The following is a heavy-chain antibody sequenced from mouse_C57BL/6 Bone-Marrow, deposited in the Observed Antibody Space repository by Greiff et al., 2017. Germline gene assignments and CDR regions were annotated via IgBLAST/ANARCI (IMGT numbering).Heavy chain of an antibody. D-gene: IGHD1-1*01. Sequence: VQLKQSGAELVRPGASVKLSCTASGFNIKDDYMHWVKQRPEQGLEWIGWIDPENGDTEYASKFQGKATITADTSSNTAYLQLSRLTSEDTAVYYCTPDYYGSSYENYFDYWGQGTTLTVSS. CDR1: GFNIKDDY. J-gene: IGHJ2*01. CDR2: IDPENGDT. CDR3: TPDYYGSSYENYFDY. V-gene: IGHV14-4*01.